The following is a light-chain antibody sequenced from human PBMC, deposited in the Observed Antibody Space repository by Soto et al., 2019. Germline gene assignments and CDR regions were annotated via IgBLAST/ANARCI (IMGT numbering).Light chain of an antibody. CDR2: GAS. CDR3: QQYNKWPRT. J-gene: IGKJ1*01. CDR1: QSVNIN. V-gene: IGKV3-15*01. Sequence: IVMTQSPTPPSSSPGERTTLSCRASQSVNINLAWYQEKHGQXYRXXIFGASSRANGIPARFSGSGSGTEFTITISNLQTEDFEVYYCQQYNKWPRTFGQGTKGDI.